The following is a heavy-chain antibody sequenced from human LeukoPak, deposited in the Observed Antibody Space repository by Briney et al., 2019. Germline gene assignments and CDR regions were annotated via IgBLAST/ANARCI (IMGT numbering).Heavy chain of an antibody. CDR1: GGSISSGGYS. V-gene: IGHV4-30-2*01. CDR2: IYHSGST. D-gene: IGHD6-13*01. CDR3: ARGVYIAAAQYAY. J-gene: IGHJ4*02. Sequence: SETLSLTCAVSGGSISSGGYSWSWIRQPPGKGLEWIGYIYHSGSTNYNPSLKSRVTISVDTSKNQFSLKLSSVTAADTAVYYCARGVYIAAAQYAYWGQGTLVTVSS.